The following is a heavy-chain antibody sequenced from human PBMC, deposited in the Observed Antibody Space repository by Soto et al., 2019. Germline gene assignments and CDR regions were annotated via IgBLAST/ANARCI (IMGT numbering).Heavy chain of an antibody. CDR3: AKVGGYDFWSGSNWFDP. J-gene: IGHJ5*02. V-gene: IGHV3-23*01. CDR1: GFTFSSYA. CDR2: ISGSGGST. Sequence: LRLSCAASGFTFSSYAMSWVRQAPGKGLEWVSAISGSGGSTYYADSVKGRFTISRDNSKNTLYLQMNSLRAEDTAVYYCAKVGGYDFWSGSNWFDPWGQGTLVTVPS. D-gene: IGHD3-3*01.